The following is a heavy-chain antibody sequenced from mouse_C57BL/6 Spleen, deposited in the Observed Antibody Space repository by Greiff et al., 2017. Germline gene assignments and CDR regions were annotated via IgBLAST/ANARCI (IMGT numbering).Heavy chain of an antibody. V-gene: IGHV1-55*01. CDR3: ARSMGNYYGSSYAMDY. J-gene: IGHJ4*01. CDR1: GYTFTSYW. CDR2: IYPGSGST. Sequence: QVQLQQPGAELVKPGASVKMSCKASGYTFTSYWITWVKQRPGQGLEWIGDIYPGSGSTNYNEKFKSKATLTVDTSSSTAYMQLSSLTSEDSAVYYCARSMGNYYGSSYAMDYWGQGTSVTVSS. D-gene: IGHD1-1*01.